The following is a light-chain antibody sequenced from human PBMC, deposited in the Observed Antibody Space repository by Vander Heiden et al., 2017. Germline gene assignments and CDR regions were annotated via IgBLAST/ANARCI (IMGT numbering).Light chain of an antibody. Sequence: DIQMTQSPSSLSASVGGRVTITCRASQSISSYLKWYQQKPGKAPKLLIYAASSLQSGVPSRCSGSGAGTDFTLTISSLQPEEFATYYCQQRYSTPPLTFGGGTKVEIK. CDR2: AAS. CDR1: QSISSY. V-gene: IGKV1-39*01. J-gene: IGKJ4*01. CDR3: QQRYSTPPLT.